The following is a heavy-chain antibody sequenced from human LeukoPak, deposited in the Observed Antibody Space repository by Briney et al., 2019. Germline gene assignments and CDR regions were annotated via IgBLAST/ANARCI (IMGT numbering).Heavy chain of an antibody. V-gene: IGHV4-59*01. D-gene: IGHD6-13*01. CDR2: IYYSGST. Sequence: PSETLSLTCTVSGGSISSYYWSWIRQPPGKGLEWIGYIYYSGSTNYNPSLKSRVTISVDTSKNQFSLKLSSVTAADTAVYHCARGSSSSSIYFDYWGQGTLVTVSS. CDR1: GGSISSYY. J-gene: IGHJ4*02. CDR3: ARGSSSSSIYFDY.